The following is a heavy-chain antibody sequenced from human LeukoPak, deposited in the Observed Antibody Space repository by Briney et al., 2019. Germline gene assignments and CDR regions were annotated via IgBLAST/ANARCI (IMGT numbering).Heavy chain of an antibody. J-gene: IGHJ4*02. V-gene: IGHV4-59*01. CDR2: IYFSGST. Sequence: KPSETLSLTCTVSGGSIRSYYWSWIRQPPGKGLEWIGYIYFSGSTNYNPSLKSRLTVSLDTSKNQFSLKLSSVTAADTAVYYCARAHLSETDFDYWGQGTLVTVSS. CDR3: ARAHLSETDFDY. D-gene: IGHD3-3*01. CDR1: GGSIRSYY.